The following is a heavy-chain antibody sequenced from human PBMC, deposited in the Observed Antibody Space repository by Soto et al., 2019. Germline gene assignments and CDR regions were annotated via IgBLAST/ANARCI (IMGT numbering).Heavy chain of an antibody. CDR2: IFSNDEK. Sequence: GSGPTLVNPTETLTLTCTVSGFSLSNARMGVSWIRQPPGKALEWLAHIFSNDEKSYSTSLKSRLTISKDTSKSQVVLTMTNMDPVDTATYYCARIRVELRFLEWSPSPYYYMDVWGKGTTVTVSS. D-gene: IGHD3-3*01. V-gene: IGHV2-26*01. CDR3: ARIRVELRFLEWSPSPYYYMDV. J-gene: IGHJ6*03. CDR1: GFSLSNARMG.